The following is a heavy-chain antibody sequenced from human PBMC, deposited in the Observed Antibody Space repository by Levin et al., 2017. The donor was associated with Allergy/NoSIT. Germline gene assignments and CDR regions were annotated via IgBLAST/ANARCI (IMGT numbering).Heavy chain of an antibody. J-gene: IGHJ4*02. Sequence: SVKVSCKASGGTFSSYAINWVRQAPGQGPEWMGGIIPSFGSVKFAQKFQGRVTINADESTSTAYLELSSLRSEDTAVYYCARADYSSSWYSHFDSWGQGTLVTVSS. CDR2: IIPSFGSV. CDR1: GGTFSSYA. D-gene: IGHD6-13*01. V-gene: IGHV1-69*13. CDR3: ARADYSSSWYSHFDS.